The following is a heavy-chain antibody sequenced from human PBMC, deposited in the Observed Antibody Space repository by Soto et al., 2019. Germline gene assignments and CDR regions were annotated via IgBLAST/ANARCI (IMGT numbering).Heavy chain of an antibody. Sequence: AETLSLTCTVSGGSISSYYWSWIRQPPGKGLEWIGHIYYSGSTNYNPSLKSRVTISVDTSKNQFSLKLSSVTAADTAVYYCARAVLRYFDWSPSYFDYWGQGTLVTVSS. CDR3: ARAVLRYFDWSPSYFDY. D-gene: IGHD3-9*01. V-gene: IGHV4-59*01. CDR1: GGSISSYY. CDR2: IYYSGST. J-gene: IGHJ4*02.